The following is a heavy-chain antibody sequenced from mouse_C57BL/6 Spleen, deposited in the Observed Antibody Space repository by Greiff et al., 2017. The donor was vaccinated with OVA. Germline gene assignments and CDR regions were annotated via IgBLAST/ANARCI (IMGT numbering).Heavy chain of an antibody. CDR2: IRNKANGYTT. J-gene: IGHJ2*01. Sequence: EVMLVESGGGLVQPGGSLSLSCAASGFTFTDYYMSWVRQPPGKALEWLGFIRNKANGYTTEYSASVKGRFTISRDNSQSILYLQMNALRAEDSATYYCARYELGYFDYWGKGTTLTVSS. CDR1: GFTFTDYY. D-gene: IGHD4-1*01. CDR3: ARYELGYFDY. V-gene: IGHV7-3*01.